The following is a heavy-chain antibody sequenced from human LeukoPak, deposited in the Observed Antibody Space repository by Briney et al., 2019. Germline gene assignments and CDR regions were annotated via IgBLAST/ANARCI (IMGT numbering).Heavy chain of an antibody. CDR3: ARDTSGYYDY. V-gene: IGHV3-33*01. CDR2: IWYDGSNK. D-gene: IGHD2-15*01. CDR1: GLTFRSYG. Sequence: GGSLRLSCAASGLTFRSYGMHWVRQAPGKGLEWVAVIWYDGSNKHYADSVKGRFTISRDNSKNTLYLQVNSVRAEDTAVYYCARDTSGYYDYWGQGALVTVSS. J-gene: IGHJ4*02.